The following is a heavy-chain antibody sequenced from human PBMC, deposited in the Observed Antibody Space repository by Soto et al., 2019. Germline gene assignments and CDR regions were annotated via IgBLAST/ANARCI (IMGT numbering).Heavy chain of an antibody. J-gene: IGHJ4*02. CDR2: IIPIFGTA. CDR3: ARGPLGQLWLDY. Sequence: QVQLVQSGAEVKKPGSSVKVSCKASGGTFSSYAISWVRQAPGQGLEWMGGIIPIFGTANYAQKCQGRVTITADESTSTASMELSGLRSEDTAVYSCARGPLGQLWLDYWGQGTLVTVSS. CDR1: GGTFSSYA. V-gene: IGHV1-69*12. D-gene: IGHD5-18*01.